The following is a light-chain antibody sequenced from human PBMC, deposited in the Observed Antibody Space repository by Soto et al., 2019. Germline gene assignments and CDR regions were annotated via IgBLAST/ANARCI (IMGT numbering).Light chain of an antibody. CDR3: QQYTDSRT. Sequence: EIVLTQSPGTLSLSPGARAPLSCRASQSVTSNYVAWYQQTPGQAPRLLFFGASIRATGIPDRFSGSGSGTDFTLTISRLEPEDFAVYYCQQYTDSRTFGQGTKVDIK. J-gene: IGKJ1*01. CDR2: GAS. CDR1: QSVTSNY. V-gene: IGKV3-20*01.